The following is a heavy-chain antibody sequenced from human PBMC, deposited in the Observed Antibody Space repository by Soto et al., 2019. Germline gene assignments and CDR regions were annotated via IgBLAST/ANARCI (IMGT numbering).Heavy chain of an antibody. D-gene: IGHD6-19*01. CDR3: ARDMRGSSGWYTSEYFQH. CDR1: GGTFSSYA. CDR2: IIPIFGTA. V-gene: IGHV1-69*01. Sequence: QVQLVQSGAEVKKPGSSVKVSCKASGGTFSSYAISWVRQAPGQGLEWMGGIIPIFGTANYAQKFQGRVTITADESTSTAYMELSSLRAEDTAVYYCARDMRGSSGWYTSEYFQHWGQGTLVTVSS. J-gene: IGHJ1*01.